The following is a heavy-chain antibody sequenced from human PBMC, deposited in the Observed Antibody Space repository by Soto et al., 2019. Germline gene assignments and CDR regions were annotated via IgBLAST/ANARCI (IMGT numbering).Heavy chain of an antibody. V-gene: IGHV4-59*01. CDR2: IYYSGGT. Sequence: SETLALTCTVSGGSISSYYWSWIRQPPGKGLEWIGYIYYSGGTNYNPSLKSRVTISVDTSKNQFSLKLSSVTAADTAVYYCARGRNWNDVLDYWGPGPLVTVSS. CDR3: ARGRNWNDVLDY. CDR1: GGSISSYY. D-gene: IGHD1-1*01. J-gene: IGHJ4*02.